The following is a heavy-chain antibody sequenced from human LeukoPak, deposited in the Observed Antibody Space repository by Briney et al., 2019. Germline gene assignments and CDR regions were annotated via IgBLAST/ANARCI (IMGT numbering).Heavy chain of an antibody. CDR3: ARDKAVTTERTQYFHH. D-gene: IGHD4-11*01. V-gene: IGHV1-18*01. Sequence: ASVKVSCKASGYTFTNYGVSWVRQAPGQGLEWMGWISAYNGYTNYAQKFQFRVTMTTDTSTSTAYMELRGLTSDDTAVYYCARDKAVTTERTQYFHHWSQGTLVTVSS. J-gene: IGHJ1*01. CDR1: GYTFTNYG. CDR2: ISAYNGYT.